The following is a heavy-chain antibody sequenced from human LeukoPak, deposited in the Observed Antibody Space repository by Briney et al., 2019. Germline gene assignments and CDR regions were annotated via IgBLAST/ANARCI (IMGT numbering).Heavy chain of an antibody. V-gene: IGHV3-7*01. CDR2: IKQDGSEK. CDR3: VRDSRWTFDY. J-gene: IGHJ4*02. CDR1: GFTFSGYW. Sequence: GGSLRLSCAASGFTFSGYWMSWVREAPGKGLEWVANIKQDGSEKYYVDSVKGRFSISRDNAKNSLYLQMNSLRAEDTAVYYCVRDSRWTFDYWGQGTLVTVSS. D-gene: IGHD6-13*01.